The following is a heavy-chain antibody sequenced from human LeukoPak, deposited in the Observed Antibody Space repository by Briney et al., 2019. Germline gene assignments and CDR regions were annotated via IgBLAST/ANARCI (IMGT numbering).Heavy chain of an antibody. V-gene: IGHV3-15*01. CDR2: IKSKTEGGTA. CDR3: TIHNSESMAISFFDS. CDR1: GFSFTEAW. J-gene: IGHJ4*02. Sequence: TAGGPLRLSCTGSGFSFTEAWMSWVRKSPGKALEWVGRIKSKTEGGTADNAARVKGRFSVSRNDSENTLYLKMDSLKTEDAAVYYCTIHNSESMAISFFDSWGQGTLVTVSS. D-gene: IGHD3-16*02.